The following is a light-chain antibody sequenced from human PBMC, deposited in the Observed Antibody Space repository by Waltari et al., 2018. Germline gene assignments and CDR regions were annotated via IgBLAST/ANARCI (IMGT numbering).Light chain of an antibody. V-gene: IGKV2-28*01. Sequence: DIVLTQSQLTLPVTPGEPASISCRSSHSLLQSNGYNYLDWYLQKPGQSPRLLIYLRSNRAAGVPDRFSGSGSGTDFTLKISRVEAEDVGVYYCMQALQTPLTFGGGTKVEIK. CDR1: HSLLQSNGYNY. J-gene: IGKJ4*01. CDR3: MQALQTPLT. CDR2: LRS.